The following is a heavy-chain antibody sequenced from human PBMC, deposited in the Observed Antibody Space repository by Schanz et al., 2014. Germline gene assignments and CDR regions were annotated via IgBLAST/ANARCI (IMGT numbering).Heavy chain of an antibody. CDR1: GFSFSDYY. J-gene: IGHJ2*01. Sequence: QVHLLESGGGLVEPGGSLRLSCAASGFSFSDYYMSWIRQAPGKGLEWISFINTGSNYINYADSVKGRFTISRDNTKNSLFLQLNSLRADDTAVYYCARNRGSGGQNWYFDLWGLGTLVTVSS. D-gene: IGHD1-26*01. V-gene: IGHV3-11*03. CDR2: INTGSNYI. CDR3: ARNRGSGGQNWYFDL.